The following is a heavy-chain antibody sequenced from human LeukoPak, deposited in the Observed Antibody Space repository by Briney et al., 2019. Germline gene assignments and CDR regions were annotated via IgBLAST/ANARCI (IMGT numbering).Heavy chain of an antibody. D-gene: IGHD2-2*01. CDR2: IWSDGNNK. J-gene: IGHJ4*02. CDR3: ASDGQQPSPYAYDY. Sequence: GGSLRLSCAASGFSFWRHAMHWVRQAPGKGLEWLSQIWSDGNNKYYADTVRGRFTISRDTSKNTLYLEMNSLRAEDTAMYYCASDGQQPSPYAYDYWGQGTLVTVSP. V-gene: IGHV3-33*01. CDR1: GFSFWRHA.